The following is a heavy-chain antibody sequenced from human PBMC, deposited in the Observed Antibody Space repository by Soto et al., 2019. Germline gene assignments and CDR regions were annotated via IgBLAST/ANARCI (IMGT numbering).Heavy chain of an antibody. J-gene: IGHJ6*02. D-gene: IGHD3-10*01. CDR1: GGSISSDAYY. V-gene: IGHV4-31*03. CDR3: ARHGFGSLHGLVDV. Sequence: SETLSLTCTVSGGSISSDAYYWSWIRQHPGKGLEWIGYIYYSGSTFFNPSLKSRVSISLDTSKSQFSLKLSSVTAADTAVYYCARHGFGSLHGLVDVWGQGTTVTVSS. CDR2: IYYSGST.